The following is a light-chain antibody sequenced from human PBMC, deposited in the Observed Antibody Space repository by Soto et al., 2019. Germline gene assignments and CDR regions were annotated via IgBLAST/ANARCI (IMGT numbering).Light chain of an antibody. CDR1: QNINTW. CDR2: DDS. Sequence: DIQLTQSPSTLSASLGDRVTITCRASQNINTWLAWYQQKPGKAPKLLIYDDSTLESGVPSRFSGSGSGTEFTLTISSLQPNDFATYYCQQYDTFPGTFGQGTTVEIK. CDR3: QQYDTFPGT. J-gene: IGKJ1*01. V-gene: IGKV1-5*01.